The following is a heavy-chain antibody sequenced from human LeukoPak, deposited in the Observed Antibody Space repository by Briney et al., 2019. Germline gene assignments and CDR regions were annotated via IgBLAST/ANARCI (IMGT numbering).Heavy chain of an antibody. D-gene: IGHD2-21*02. CDR3: ALPVVTAIEARGA. CDR2: IRYDGSNK. J-gene: IGHJ5*02. V-gene: IGHV3-30*02. Sequence: GGSLRLSCAASGFTFSSYAMHWVRQAPGKGLEWVAFIRYDGSNKYYADSVKGRFTISRDNSKNTLYLQMNSLRAEDTAVYYCALPVVTAIEARGAWGQGTLVTVSS. CDR1: GFTFSSYA.